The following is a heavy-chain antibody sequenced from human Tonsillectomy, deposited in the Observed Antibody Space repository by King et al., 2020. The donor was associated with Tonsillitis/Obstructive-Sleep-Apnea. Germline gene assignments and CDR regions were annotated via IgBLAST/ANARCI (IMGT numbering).Heavy chain of an antibody. D-gene: IGHD2-2*01. CDR3: ARGLPAATLYYYYYYMDV. V-gene: IGHV3-48*02. J-gene: IGHJ6*03. Sequence: VQLVESGGGLVQPGGSLRLSCAASGFTFSYYSMNWVRQAPGKGREWVLYISSSSSTIYYADSVKGRFTLSSDNAKNSLYVQMNSLRDEDTAVYYCARGLPAATLYYYYYYMDVWGKGTTVTVSS. CDR1: GFTFSYYS. CDR2: ISSSSSTI.